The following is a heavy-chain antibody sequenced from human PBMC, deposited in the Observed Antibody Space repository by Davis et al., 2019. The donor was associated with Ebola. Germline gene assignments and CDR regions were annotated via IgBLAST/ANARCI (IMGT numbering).Heavy chain of an antibody. CDR3: ARDKTSYVYYYYGMDV. J-gene: IGHJ6*02. V-gene: IGHV1-69*13. CDR1: GGTFSSYA. CDR2: IIPIFGTA. D-gene: IGHD3-16*01. Sequence: SVKVSCKASGGTFSSYAISWVRQAPGQGLEWMGGIIPIFGTANYAQKFQGRVTITADESTSTAYMELSSLRSEDTAVYYCARDKTSYVYYYYGMDVWGQGTTVTVS.